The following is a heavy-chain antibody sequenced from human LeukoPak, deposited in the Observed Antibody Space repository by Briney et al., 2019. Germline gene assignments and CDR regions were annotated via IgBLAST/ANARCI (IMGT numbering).Heavy chain of an antibody. J-gene: IGHJ3*02. CDR1: GYTFTEYY. D-gene: IGHD1-14*01. CDR3: ASSFLPGGAFDI. V-gene: IGHV1-2*02. CDR2: INPKSGET. Sequence: ASVKVSCKASGYTFTEYYMHWVRQAPGQGLEWMGSINPKSGETNYPQKFQGRVTMTSDTSISTAYMELSSLRSDDTAVYYCASSFLPGGAFDIWGQGTMVTVSS.